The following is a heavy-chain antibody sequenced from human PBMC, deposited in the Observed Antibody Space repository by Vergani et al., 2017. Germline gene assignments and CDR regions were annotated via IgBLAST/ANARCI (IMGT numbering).Heavy chain of an antibody. CDR1: GFSLSTSGVG. CDR3: AHTKIAHFDY. J-gene: IGHJ4*02. CDR2: IHWDDDK. Sequence: QITLKESGPTLVKPTQTLTLTCTFSGFSLSTSGVGVAWIRQPPGKALEWLALIHWDDDKRYSPSLKNRLTITKDTSKNQVVLTMMNMDPVDTATYYCAHTKIAHFDYWGQGTLVTVSS. D-gene: IGHD3-22*01. V-gene: IGHV2-5*02.